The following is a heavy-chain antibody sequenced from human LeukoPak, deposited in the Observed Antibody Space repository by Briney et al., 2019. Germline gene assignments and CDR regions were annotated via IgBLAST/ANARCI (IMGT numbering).Heavy chain of an antibody. CDR3: AGVWQQSSNWFDP. J-gene: IGHJ5*02. CDR1: GVTVSRDY. D-gene: IGHD6-13*01. CDR2: ISYDGSTK. V-gene: IGHV3-30-3*01. Sequence: GGSLRLSCAASGVTVSRDYMSWVRQAPGKGLEWVAVISYDGSTKYYADSVKGRFTISRDNSKNTLYLQMNSLRAEDTAVYYCAGVWQQSSNWFDPWGQGTLVTVSS.